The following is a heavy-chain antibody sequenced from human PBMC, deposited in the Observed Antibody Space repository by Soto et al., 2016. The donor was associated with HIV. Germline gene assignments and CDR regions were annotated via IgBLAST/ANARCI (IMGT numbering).Heavy chain of an antibody. J-gene: IGHJ4*02. V-gene: IGHV3-33*01. Sequence: VQLVESGGGVVQPGRSLRLSCAASGFTFSSYGMHWVRQAPGKGLEWVAVIWYDGSNKYYADSVKGRFTISRDNSKNTLYLQMNSLRAEDTAVYYCAGXMYGGNLDYWGQGTLVTVSS. CDR1: GFTFSSYG. CDR3: AGXMYGGNLDY. D-gene: IGHD2-15*01. CDR2: IWYDGSNK.